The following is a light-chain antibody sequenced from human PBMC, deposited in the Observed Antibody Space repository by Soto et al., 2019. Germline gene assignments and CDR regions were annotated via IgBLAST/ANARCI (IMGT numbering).Light chain of an antibody. Sequence: QSALTQPRSVSGSPGQSVTISCTGTSRDIGDYDYVSWYQQHPGKVPKLMIYDVNKRPSGVPDRFSGSKSVNTASLTISGLQADDEADYYCCSSAGRYPVVFGGGTKLTVL. CDR3: CSSAGRYPVV. J-gene: IGLJ2*01. CDR1: SRDIGDYDY. V-gene: IGLV2-11*01. CDR2: DVN.